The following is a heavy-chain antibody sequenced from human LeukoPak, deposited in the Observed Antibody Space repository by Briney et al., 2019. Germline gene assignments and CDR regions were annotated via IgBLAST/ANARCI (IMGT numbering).Heavy chain of an antibody. D-gene: IGHD6-19*01. CDR2: INHSGST. J-gene: IGHJ4*02. V-gene: IGHV4-34*01. Sequence: SETLSLTCAVYGGSFSGYYWSWIRQPPGKGLEWIGEINHSGSTNYNPSLKSRVTISVDTSKNQFSLKLSSVTAADTAVYYCARTVAGTSLHNYWGQGTLVTVSS. CDR3: ARTVAGTSLHNY. CDR1: GGSFSGYY.